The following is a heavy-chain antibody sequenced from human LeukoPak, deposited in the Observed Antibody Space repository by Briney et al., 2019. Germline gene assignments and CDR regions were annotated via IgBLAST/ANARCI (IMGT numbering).Heavy chain of an antibody. CDR3: ARVGTTLKKKPWD. CDR2: IIPLFGTA. D-gene: IGHD1-7*01. J-gene: IGHJ4*02. Sequence: GASVKVSCKASGGTFSSYAISWVRQAPGQGLEWMGGIIPLFGTANYAQKFQGRVTITTDESTSTSYMELSSLRSEDTAVYYCARVGTTLKKKPWDWGQGTLVTVSS. V-gene: IGHV1-69*05. CDR1: GGTFSSYA.